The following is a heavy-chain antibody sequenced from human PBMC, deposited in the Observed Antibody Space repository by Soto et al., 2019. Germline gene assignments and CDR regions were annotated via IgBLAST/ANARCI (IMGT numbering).Heavy chain of an antibody. V-gene: IGHV4-59*01. CDR1: GGSISSYY. CDR3: ARSRTTVAQIDY. D-gene: IGHD4-17*01. CDR2: IYYSGST. Sequence: WETLSLTCTVSGGSISSYYWSWIRQPPGKGLEWIGYIYYSGSTNYNPSLKSRVTISVDTSKNQFSLKLSSVTAADTAVYYCARSRTTVAQIDYWGQGTLVTVSS. J-gene: IGHJ4*02.